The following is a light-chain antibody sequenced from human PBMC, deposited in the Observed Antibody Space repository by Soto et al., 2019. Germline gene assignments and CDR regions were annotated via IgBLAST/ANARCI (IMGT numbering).Light chain of an antibody. Sequence: QSVLTQPPAASGSPGQSVAISCTGTSSDVGAYNYVSWYQQHPGKAPKLIIYEVTNRASGVPDRFSGSKSGNTASLTVSGLQAEDEANYYCSSHAASGVFGGGTKLTVL. CDR2: EVT. J-gene: IGLJ3*02. CDR1: SSDVGAYNY. V-gene: IGLV2-8*01. CDR3: SSHAASGV.